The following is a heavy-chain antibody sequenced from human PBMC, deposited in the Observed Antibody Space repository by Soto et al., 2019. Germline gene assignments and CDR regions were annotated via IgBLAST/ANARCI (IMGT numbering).Heavy chain of an antibody. Sequence: ASVKVSCKASGYTFTGYYMHWVRQAPGQGLEWMGWINPNSGGTNYAQKFQGRVTMTRDTSISTAYMELSRLRSDDTAVYYCARSKSEWELPLYYYYYGTDVWGHGTTVTVSS. D-gene: IGHD1-26*01. V-gene: IGHV1-2*02. CDR2: INPNSGGT. CDR1: GYTFTGYY. CDR3: ARSKSEWELPLYYYYYGTDV. J-gene: IGHJ6*02.